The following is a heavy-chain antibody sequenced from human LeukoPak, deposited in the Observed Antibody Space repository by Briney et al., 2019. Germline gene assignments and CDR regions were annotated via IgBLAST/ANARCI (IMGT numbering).Heavy chain of an antibody. Sequence: GGSLRLSCAASGFTFSSYSMNWVRQAPGKGLEWVSSISSSSSYIYYADSVKGRFTISRDNAKNSLYLQMNSLRAEDTAVYYCAKEGYCSSTSCPRGGPYDYWGQGTLVTVSS. CDR3: AKEGYCSSTSCPRGGPYDY. CDR2: ISSSSSYI. V-gene: IGHV3-21*04. J-gene: IGHJ4*02. D-gene: IGHD2-2*01. CDR1: GFTFSSYS.